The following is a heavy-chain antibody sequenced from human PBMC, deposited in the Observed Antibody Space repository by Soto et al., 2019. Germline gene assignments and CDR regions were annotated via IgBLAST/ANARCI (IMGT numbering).Heavy chain of an antibody. J-gene: IGHJ4*02. CDR1: GFSFGTYT. D-gene: IGHD3-22*01. V-gene: IGHV3-23*01. CDR3: AKHLIGGRLQSTFDL. CDR2: LSDSVGTT. Sequence: PGGSLRLSCAVSGFSFGTYTVNWVRQAPGMGLEWVSGLSDSVGTTHYAYSVKGRFTISRDKSKNTLYLQMNNLRAEDTAVHYCAKHLIGGRLQSTFDLWGQGTQVTVSS.